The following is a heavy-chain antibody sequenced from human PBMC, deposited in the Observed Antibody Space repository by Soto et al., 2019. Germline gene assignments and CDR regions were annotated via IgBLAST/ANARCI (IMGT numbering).Heavy chain of an antibody. V-gene: IGHV1-69*12. Sequence: QVQLVQSGAEVKKPGSSVTVSCRASGGTFSNYAINWVRQAPGQGIEWMAGIIPLFGTTNYAQKFQGRVTITADESTSTAYMELTSLRSEDTAVFYCATSPYSYDTSGYLDYWGQGTLVTVSS. CDR1: GGTFSNYA. CDR3: ATSPYSYDTSGYLDY. CDR2: IIPLFGTT. J-gene: IGHJ4*02. D-gene: IGHD3-22*01.